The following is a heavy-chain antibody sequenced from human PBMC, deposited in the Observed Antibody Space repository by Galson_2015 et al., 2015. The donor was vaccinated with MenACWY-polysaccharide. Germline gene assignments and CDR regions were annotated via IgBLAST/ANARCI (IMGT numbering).Heavy chain of an antibody. V-gene: IGHV3-7*01. Sequence: SLRLSCAASGFTFSNYWMSWVRQAPGKGLEWVAHINQDGTVKYYVDSVKGRFTISRDNAKNSLYVQMNSLRGEDTAVYYCARVGYASSSTDYWGQGTLVTVSS. J-gene: IGHJ4*02. CDR3: ARVGYASSSTDY. CDR1: GFTFSNYW. D-gene: IGHD6-6*01. CDR2: INQDGTVK.